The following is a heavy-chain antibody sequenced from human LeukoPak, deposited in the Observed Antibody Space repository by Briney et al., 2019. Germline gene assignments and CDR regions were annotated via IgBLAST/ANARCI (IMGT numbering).Heavy chain of an antibody. Sequence: GGSLRLSCAASGFTFSSYAMSWVRQAPGKGLEWVSAISGSGGSTYYADSVKGRFTISRDNAKNSLYLQMNSLRAEDTAVYYCARGGVTTRPHTHYYYYGMDVWGQGTTVTVSS. D-gene: IGHD4-17*01. J-gene: IGHJ6*02. V-gene: IGHV3-23*01. CDR2: ISGSGGST. CDR1: GFTFSSYA. CDR3: ARGGVTTRPHTHYYYYGMDV.